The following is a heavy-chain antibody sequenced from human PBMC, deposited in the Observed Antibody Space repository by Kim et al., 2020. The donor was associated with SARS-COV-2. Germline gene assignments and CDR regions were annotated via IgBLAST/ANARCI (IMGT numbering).Heavy chain of an antibody. V-gene: IGHV3-21*01. CDR2: ISSSSSYI. CDR1: GFTFSSYS. CDR3: ASPLLWFGENYYYGMDV. J-gene: IGHJ6*02. Sequence: GGSLRLSCAASGFTFSSYSMNWVRQAPGKGLEWVSSISSSSSYIYYADSVKGRFTISRDNAKNSLYLQMNSLRAEDTAVYYCASPLLWFGENYYYGMDVWGQGTTVTVSS. D-gene: IGHD3-10*01.